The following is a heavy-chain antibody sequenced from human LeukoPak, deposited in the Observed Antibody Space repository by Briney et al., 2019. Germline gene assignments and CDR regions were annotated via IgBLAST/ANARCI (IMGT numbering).Heavy chain of an antibody. CDR3: ARDRRQLVRAGFDY. CDR2: INPSGGST. D-gene: IGHD6-6*01. Sequence: SVKVSCKASGYTFTSYYMHWVPQAPGQGLEWIGIINPSGGSTSYAQKFQGRVTMTRDTSTSTVYMELSSLRSEATALYYCARDRRQLVRAGFDYWGQGTLVTVSS. V-gene: IGHV1-46*01. J-gene: IGHJ4*02. CDR1: GYTFTSYY.